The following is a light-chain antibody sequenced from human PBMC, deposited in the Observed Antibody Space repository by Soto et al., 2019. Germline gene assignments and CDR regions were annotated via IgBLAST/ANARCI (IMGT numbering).Light chain of an antibody. CDR1: NSNIASNT. Sequence: QPVLTQPPSASETPGQTVSISCSGSNSNIASNTVNWYQHLPGTAPKLLIYYNNQRPSGVPDRFSGSKSGTSASLAISGLQSEDESDYYCAAWYDTLKRYVFGTGTKLTVL. V-gene: IGLV1-44*01. CDR3: AAWYDTLKRYV. J-gene: IGLJ1*01. CDR2: YNN.